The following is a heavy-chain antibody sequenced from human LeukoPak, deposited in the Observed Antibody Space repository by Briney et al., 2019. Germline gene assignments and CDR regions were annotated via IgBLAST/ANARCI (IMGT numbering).Heavy chain of an antibody. J-gene: IGHJ4*02. CDR2: IKQDGSEK. CDR3: AGEGYSSSWEDY. D-gene: IGHD6-13*01. CDR1: GFTFSSYA. V-gene: IGHV3-7*01. Sequence: GGSLRLSCAASGFTFSSYAMSWVRQAPGKGLEWVANIKQDGSEKYYVDSVKGRFTISRDNAKNSLYLQMNSLRAEDTAVYYCAGEGYSSSWEDYWGQGTLVTVSS.